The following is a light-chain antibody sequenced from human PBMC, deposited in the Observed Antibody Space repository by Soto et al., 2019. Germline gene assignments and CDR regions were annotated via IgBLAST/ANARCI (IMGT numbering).Light chain of an antibody. CDR1: QSVSSSY. J-gene: IGKJ5*01. V-gene: IGKV3-20*01. CDR3: HQYDSSPIT. CDR2: GAS. Sequence: EIVLTQSPGTLSLSPGERATLSCRASQSVSSSYLAWYQQKPGQAPRLLIYGASSRATGIPDRFSGSGSGTAFTLTISRLEPEDFAVFYCHQYDSSPITFGQGTRLEIK.